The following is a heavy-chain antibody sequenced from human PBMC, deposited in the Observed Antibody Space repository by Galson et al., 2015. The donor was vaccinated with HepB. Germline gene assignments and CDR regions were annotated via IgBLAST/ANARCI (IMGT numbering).Heavy chain of an antibody. CDR2: IYPGNSDT. CDR3: ARLDYYDSSGYYPPVKMGY. Sequence: SGAEVKQPGESLKISCKGSGYSFTSYWIGWVRQMPGKGLEWMGIIYPGNSDTRYSPSFQGQVTISADKSISTAYLQWSSLKASDTAMYYCARLDYYDSSGYYPPVKMGYWGQGTLVTVSS. V-gene: IGHV5-51*01. D-gene: IGHD3-22*01. CDR1: GYSFTSYW. J-gene: IGHJ4*02.